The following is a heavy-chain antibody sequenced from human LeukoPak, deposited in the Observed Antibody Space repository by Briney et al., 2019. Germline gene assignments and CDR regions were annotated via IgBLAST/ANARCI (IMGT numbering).Heavy chain of an antibody. CDR1: GGSFSGYY. CDR2: INHSGST. Sequence: SETLSLTCAVYGGSFSGYYWSWIRQPPGKGPEWIGEINHSGSTNYNPSLKSRVTISVDTSKNQFSLKLSSVTAADTAVYYCARRGNSSGLLVRRGFDYWGQGTLVTVSS. J-gene: IGHJ4*02. CDR3: ARRGNSSGLLVRRGFDY. V-gene: IGHV4-34*01. D-gene: IGHD6-19*01.